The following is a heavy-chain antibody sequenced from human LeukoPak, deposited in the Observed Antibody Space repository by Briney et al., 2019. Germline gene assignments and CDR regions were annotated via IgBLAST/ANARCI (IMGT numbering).Heavy chain of an antibody. V-gene: IGHV1-2*02. CDR1: GYSFSDNY. D-gene: IGHD4-17*01. Sequence: ASVKVSCKTSGYSFSDNYMHWVRQAPGQGLEWMGWINPNSGDTNYAQKSQGRVTMTRDASISTVYLELSRLRSDDTAVYYCAREVYGDSSFDYWGQGTLATVSS. CDR2: INPNSGDT. J-gene: IGHJ4*02. CDR3: AREVYGDSSFDY.